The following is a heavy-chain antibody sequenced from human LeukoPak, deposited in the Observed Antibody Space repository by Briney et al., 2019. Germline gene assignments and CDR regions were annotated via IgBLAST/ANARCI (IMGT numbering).Heavy chain of an antibody. CDR3: ARVLPVVSRDY. CDR2: IKQDGSDK. CDR1: GFTFSTYW. Sequence: PGGSLRLSCAASGFTFSTYWMSWVRQAPGKGLEWVANIKQDGSDKFYVDSVKGRFTISRDNAKNSMYLQMSSLRAEDTAIYYCARVLPVVSRDYWGQGTLVTVSS. V-gene: IGHV3-7*01. D-gene: IGHD2-2*01. J-gene: IGHJ4*02.